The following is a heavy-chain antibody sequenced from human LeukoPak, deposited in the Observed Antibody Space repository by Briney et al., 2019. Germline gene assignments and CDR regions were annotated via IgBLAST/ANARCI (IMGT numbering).Heavy chain of an antibody. Sequence: SGGSLRLSCSASGFTFSSYAMHWVRQAPGKGLEYVSAISSNGGSTYCADSVKGRFTISRDNSKNTLYLQMSSLRAEDTAVYYCVKDSTTVTTFPLFDYWGQGTLVTVSS. V-gene: IGHV3-64D*09. CDR1: GFTFSSYA. CDR3: VKDSTTVTTFPLFDY. J-gene: IGHJ4*02. CDR2: ISSNGGST. D-gene: IGHD4-17*01.